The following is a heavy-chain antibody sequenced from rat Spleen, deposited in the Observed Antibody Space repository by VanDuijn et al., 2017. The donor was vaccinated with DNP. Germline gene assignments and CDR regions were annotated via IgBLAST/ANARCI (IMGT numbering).Heavy chain of an antibody. V-gene: IGHV5S14*01. Sequence: EVQLVESGGGLVQPGRSLKLSCAASGFTFSNYGMAWVRQTPTKGLEWVASIHTGGSTTYYRDSVKGRFTISRDNAKNTQYLQMDSLRSDATATYYCARTNSYIYEYWGKGVMVTVSS. CDR2: IHTGGSTT. J-gene: IGHJ2*01. CDR1: GFTFSNYG. CDR3: ARTNSYIYEY. D-gene: IGHD1-2*01.